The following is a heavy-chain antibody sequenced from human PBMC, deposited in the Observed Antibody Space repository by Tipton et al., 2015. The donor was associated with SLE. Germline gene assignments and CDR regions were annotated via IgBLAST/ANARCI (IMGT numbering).Heavy chain of an antibody. D-gene: IGHD3-10*01. CDR1: GGSIRSNGYS. J-gene: IGHJ6*02. V-gene: IGHV4-39*07. CDR3: ARDPPSSYYYGMDV. CDR2: IYYSGSN. Sequence: TLSLTCTVSGGSIRSNGYSWGWIRQPPGKGLEWIGSIYYSGSNYCNSSLRSRFPISLDTSKNQFSLKLSSVTAADTAVYFRARDPPSSYYYGMDVWGRGATVTVSS.